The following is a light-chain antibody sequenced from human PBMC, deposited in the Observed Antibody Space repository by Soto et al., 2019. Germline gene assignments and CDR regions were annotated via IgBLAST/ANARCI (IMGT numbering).Light chain of an antibody. V-gene: IGLV1-40*01. CDR3: QSYDTSLSRVL. Sequence: QLVLTQPPSVSGAPGQRVTISCTGGSSNIGAGYDVHWYQQLPGTAPKLLIYGNNNRPSGVPERFSGSKSGTSASLAIAGLQAEDEAEYYCQSYDTSLSRVLFGGGTKLTVL. J-gene: IGLJ2*01. CDR2: GNN. CDR1: SSNIGAGYD.